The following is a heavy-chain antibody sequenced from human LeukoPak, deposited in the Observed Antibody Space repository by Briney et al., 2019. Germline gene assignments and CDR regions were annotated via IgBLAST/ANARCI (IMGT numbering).Heavy chain of an antibody. V-gene: IGHV5-51*01. CDR3: ARSSIVLAGWAFDI. CDR2: IFPGDSDI. Sequence: GESLKISCKGSGYIFTRYWIGWVRQMPGKGLEWMGVIFPGDSDIRYSPSFQGQVAISADKSTSTAYLQWTSLKASDTAMYYCARSSIVLAGWAFDIWGQGTLVTVSS. J-gene: IGHJ3*02. D-gene: IGHD2-8*02. CDR1: GYIFTRYW.